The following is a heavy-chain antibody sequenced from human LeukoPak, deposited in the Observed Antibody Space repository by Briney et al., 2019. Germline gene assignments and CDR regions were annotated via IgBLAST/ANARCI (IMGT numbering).Heavy chain of an antibody. CDR2: INEDATTI. CDR1: GFAFSAYW. D-gene: IGHD3-16*01. CDR3: VRDLILVWTPGDDFDF. J-gene: IGHJ4*02. V-gene: IGHV3-74*01. Sequence: GGSLRLSCAASGFAFSAYWMHWVRQAPGKGLEWVSRINEDATTITYADSVKGLFIISRDNSKKSLYLEMNNLSAEDTAVYYCVRDLILVWTPGDDFDFWGQGTLVIVSS.